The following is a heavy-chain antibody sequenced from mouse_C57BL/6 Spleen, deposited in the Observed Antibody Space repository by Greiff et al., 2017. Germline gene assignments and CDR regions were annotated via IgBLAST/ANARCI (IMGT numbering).Heavy chain of an antibody. V-gene: IGHV5-17*01. D-gene: IGHD2-3*01. CDR2: ISSGSSTI. CDR1: GFTFSDYG. CDR3: ARHDGYYPNWYFDV. J-gene: IGHJ1*03. Sequence: EVQLVESGGGLVKPGGSLKLSCAASGFTFSDYGLHWVRQAPEKGLEWVAYISSGSSTIYYADTVKGRFTISRDNAKNTLFLQMTSLRSEDTAMYYCARHDGYYPNWYFDVWGTGTTVTVSS.